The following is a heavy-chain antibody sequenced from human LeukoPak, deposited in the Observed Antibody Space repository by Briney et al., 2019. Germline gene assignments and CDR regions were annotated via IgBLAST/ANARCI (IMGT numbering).Heavy chain of an antibody. CDR1: GGSFSGYY. CDR3: ARIQVRGVNLDP. D-gene: IGHD3-10*01. V-gene: IGHV4-34*01. Sequence: PSETLSLTCAVYGGSFSGYYWSWIRQPPGKGLEWIGEINHSGSTNYNPFLKSRVTISVDTSKNQFSLKLSSVTAADTAVYYCARIQVRGVNLDPWGQGTLVTVSS. J-gene: IGHJ5*02. CDR2: INHSGST.